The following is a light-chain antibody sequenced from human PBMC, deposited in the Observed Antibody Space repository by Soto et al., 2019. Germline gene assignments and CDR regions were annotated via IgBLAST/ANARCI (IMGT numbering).Light chain of an antibody. CDR2: DAS. CDR3: QQYNSYRT. J-gene: IGKJ1*01. CDR1: QSISTW. Sequence: DIQMTQSPSTQCASVGDRVTITCRASQSISTWLAWYQQKPGKAPKLLIYDASSLESGVPSRFSGSGSGTEFTLTISSLQPDDFATYYCQQYNSYRTFGQGTKVDIK. V-gene: IGKV1-5*01.